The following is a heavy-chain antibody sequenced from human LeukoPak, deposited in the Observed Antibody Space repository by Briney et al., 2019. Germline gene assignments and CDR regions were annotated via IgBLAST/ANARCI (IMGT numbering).Heavy chain of an antibody. CDR3: ARGSIAAAKTGAFDI. D-gene: IGHD6-13*01. CDR1: GYTFTSYG. Sequence: ASVKVSCKASGYTFTSYGISWARQAPGQGLEWMGWISAYNGNTNYAQKLQGRVTMTTDTSTSTAYMELRSLRSDDTAVYYCARGSIAAAKTGAFDIWGQGTMVTVSS. J-gene: IGHJ3*02. V-gene: IGHV1-18*01. CDR2: ISAYNGNT.